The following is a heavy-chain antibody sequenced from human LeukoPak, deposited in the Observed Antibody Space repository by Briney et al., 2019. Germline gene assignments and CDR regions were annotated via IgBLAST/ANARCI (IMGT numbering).Heavy chain of an antibody. CDR3: ARAQYSYGPFDY. CDR1: GGSISSSSYY. CDR2: IYYSGST. Sequence: SETLSLTCTVSGGSISSSSYYWGWIRQPPGKGLEWIGSIYYSGSTNYNPSLKSRVTISVDTSKNQFSLKLSSVTAADTAVYYCARAQYSYGPFDYWGQGTLVTVSS. D-gene: IGHD5-18*01. V-gene: IGHV4-39*07. J-gene: IGHJ4*02.